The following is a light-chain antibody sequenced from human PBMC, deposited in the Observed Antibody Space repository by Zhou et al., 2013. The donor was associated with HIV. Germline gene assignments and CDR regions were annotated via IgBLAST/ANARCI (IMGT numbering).Light chain of an antibody. Sequence: DIQMTQSPSSLSASVGDRVTITCRASQSISSYLNWYQQKPGKAPKLLIYAASSLQSGVPSRFSGSGSETEFTLTISSLQPDDLAIYYCQXCNSYPWTFGQRDQRWKSN. J-gene: IGKJ1*01. CDR2: AAS. CDR1: QSISSY. V-gene: IGKV1-39*01. CDR3: QXCNSYPWT.